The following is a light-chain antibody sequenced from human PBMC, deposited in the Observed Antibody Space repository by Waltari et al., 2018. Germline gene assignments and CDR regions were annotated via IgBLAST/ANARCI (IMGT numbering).Light chain of an antibody. Sequence: DIQMTQSPSSLSASVGDRVTITCRASQGISTYLNWYHQRPGKAPKLLIYAASTLQTGVPSRCSGSGYGTDFTLTISRLQPEDFGTYFCQQSYSSPMYTFGQGTKLEIK. CDR3: QQSYSSPMYT. V-gene: IGKV1-39*01. CDR2: AAS. J-gene: IGKJ2*01. CDR1: QGISTY.